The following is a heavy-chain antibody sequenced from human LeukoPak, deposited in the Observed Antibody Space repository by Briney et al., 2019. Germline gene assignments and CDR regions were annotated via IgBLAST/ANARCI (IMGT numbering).Heavy chain of an antibody. CDR1: GGSISSSSYY. CDR2: IYYSGST. CDR3: ARDGYYDSSGYYYGY. D-gene: IGHD3-22*01. Sequence: SETLSLTCTVSGGSISSSSYYWGWIRQPPGKGLEWIGSIYYSGSTYYNPSLKSRVTISVDTSKKQFSLKLSSVTAADTAVYYCARDGYYDSSGYYYGYWGQGTLVTVSS. V-gene: IGHV4-39*07. J-gene: IGHJ4*02.